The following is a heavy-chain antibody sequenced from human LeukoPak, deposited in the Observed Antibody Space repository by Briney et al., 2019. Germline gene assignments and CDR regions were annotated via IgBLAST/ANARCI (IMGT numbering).Heavy chain of an antibody. V-gene: IGHV3-30-3*01. CDR1: GFTFSSYA. Sequence: PGGSLRRSCAASGFTFSSYAMHWVRQAPGKGLEWVAVISYDGSNKYYADSVKGRFTISRDNSKNTLYLQMNSLRAEDTAVYYCARARWVVPAADNWFDPWGQGTLVTVSS. J-gene: IGHJ5*02. CDR2: ISYDGSNK. CDR3: ARARWVVPAADNWFDP. D-gene: IGHD2-2*01.